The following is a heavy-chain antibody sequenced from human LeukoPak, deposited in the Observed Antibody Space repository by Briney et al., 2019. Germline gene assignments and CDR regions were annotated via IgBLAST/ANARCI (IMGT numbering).Heavy chain of an antibody. D-gene: IGHD3-9*01. CDR2: IYTSGST. CDR1: GGSISSGSYY. CDR3: ARERAYYDILPRWFDP. V-gene: IGHV4-61*02. Sequence: PSETLSLTCTVSGGSISSGSYYWSWIRQPAGKRLEWIGRIYTSGSTNCNPSLKSRFTISVDTSKNQFSLKLSSVTAADTAVYYCARERAYYDILPRWFDPWGQGTLVTVSS. J-gene: IGHJ5*02.